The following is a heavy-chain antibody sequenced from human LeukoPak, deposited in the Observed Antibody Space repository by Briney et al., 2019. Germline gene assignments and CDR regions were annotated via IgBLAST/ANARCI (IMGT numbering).Heavy chain of an antibody. V-gene: IGHV3-30-3*01. CDR3: ARDYTYYFDY. CDR2: ISYDGSNK. J-gene: IGHJ4*02. CDR1: GFTFSSYV. Sequence: PGGSLRLSCAASGFTFSSYVIHWVRQAPGKGLEWVAIISYDGSNKYYADSVKGRFTISRDNSKSTLYLQMSSLRVEDTAVYYCARDYTYYFDYWGQGTLVTVSS. D-gene: IGHD4-11*01.